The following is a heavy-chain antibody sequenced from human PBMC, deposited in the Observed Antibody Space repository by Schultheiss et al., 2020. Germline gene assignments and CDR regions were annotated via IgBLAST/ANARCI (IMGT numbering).Heavy chain of an antibody. CDR1: GASFSSYY. CDR2: IYYSGST. Sequence: SETLSLTCTVSGASFSSYYWSWIRQPPGKGLEWIGYIYYSGSTNYNPSLKSRVTISVDTSKNQFSLRLSSVTAADTAVYYCARGNRTIFGSKGYGMDVWGKGTTVNGSS. V-gene: IGHV4-59*01. J-gene: IGHJ6*04. D-gene: IGHD3-3*01. CDR3: ARGNRTIFGSKGYGMDV.